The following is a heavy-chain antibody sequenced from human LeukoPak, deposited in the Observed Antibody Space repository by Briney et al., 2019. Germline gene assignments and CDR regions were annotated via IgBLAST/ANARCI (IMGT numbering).Heavy chain of an antibody. CDR3: ARGHWLDP. CDR2: TYYSGST. Sequence: SETLSLTCTVSGGSISSYYWSWIRQPPGKGLEWIGYTYYSGSTNYNPSLKSRVTISVDTSKNQFSLKLSSVTAADTAVYYCARGHWLDPWGQGTLVTVSS. V-gene: IGHV4-59*01. CDR1: GGSISSYY. J-gene: IGHJ5*02.